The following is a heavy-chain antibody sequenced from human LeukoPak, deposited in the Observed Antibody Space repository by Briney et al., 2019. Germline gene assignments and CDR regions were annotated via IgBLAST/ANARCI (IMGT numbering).Heavy chain of an antibody. D-gene: IGHD3-10*01. J-gene: IGHJ4*02. Sequence: GGSLRLSCAASGFTFSNAWMSWVRQAPGKGLEWVGRIKSKTDGGTTDYAAPVKGRFIISRDDSKNTLYLQMNSLKTEDTAVYYCTTEIDYGSGSPNYWGQGTLVTVSS. CDR2: IKSKTDGGTT. CDR1: GFTFSNAW. CDR3: TTEIDYGSGSPNY. V-gene: IGHV3-15*01.